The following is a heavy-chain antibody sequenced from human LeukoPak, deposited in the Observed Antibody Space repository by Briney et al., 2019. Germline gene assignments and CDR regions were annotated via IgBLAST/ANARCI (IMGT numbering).Heavy chain of an antibody. Sequence: GGSLRLSCAASGFTFSSYSMNWVRQAPGKGLEWVSSISSSSSYIYYADSVKGRFTISRDNAKNSLYLQMNSLRAEDTAVYYCARDFWEGATPLGYWDQGTLVTVSS. CDR1: GFTFSSYS. CDR3: ARDFWEGATPLGY. CDR2: ISSSSSYI. J-gene: IGHJ4*02. V-gene: IGHV3-21*01. D-gene: IGHD1-26*01.